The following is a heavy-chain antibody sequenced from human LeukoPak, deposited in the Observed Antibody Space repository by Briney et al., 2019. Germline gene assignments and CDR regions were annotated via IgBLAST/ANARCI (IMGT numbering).Heavy chain of an antibody. J-gene: IGHJ4*02. D-gene: IGHD4-17*01. V-gene: IGHV4-30-4*01. CDR2: IYYSGST. CDR1: GGSISSGDYY. Sequence: PSETLSLTCTVSGGSISSGDYYWSWIRQPPGKGVEWIGYIYYSGSTYYNPSLKSRVTISVDTSMNQFSLKLSSVTAADTAVYYCAREAYGDYVVYWGQGTLDTVSS. CDR3: AREAYGDYVVY.